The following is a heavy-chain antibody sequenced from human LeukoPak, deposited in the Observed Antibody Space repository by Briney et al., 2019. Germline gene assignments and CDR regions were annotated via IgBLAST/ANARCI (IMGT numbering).Heavy chain of an antibody. D-gene: IGHD1-26*01. CDR2: VDPEDGVT. V-gene: IGHV1-69-2*01. CDR3: ATLGSGTRWVDY. J-gene: IGHJ4*02. Sequence: ASVKVSCKVSGYTFTDYYMHWGQQAPGKGLEWMGLVDPEDGVTIYAEKFQGRVTITADTSTDTAYMELSSLRSEDTAVYYCATLGSGTRWVDYWGQGTLVTVSS. CDR1: GYTFTDYY.